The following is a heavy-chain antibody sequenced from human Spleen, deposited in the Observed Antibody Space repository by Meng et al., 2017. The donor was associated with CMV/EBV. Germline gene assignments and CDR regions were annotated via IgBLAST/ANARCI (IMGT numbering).Heavy chain of an antibody. CDR2: IYYRGTT. D-gene: IGHD5-18*01. Sequence: SETLSLTCTVSGGSISSSSSYWGWVRQPPGKGLEWIGSIYYRGTTHYTPSLKSRVTISIDTSKNQFSLSLRSATAADTAVYFCARVRGYSFGVVEAFDIWGQGRLVTVSS. CDR1: GGSISSSSSY. V-gene: IGHV4-39*07. CDR3: ARVRGYSFGVVEAFDI. J-gene: IGHJ3*02.